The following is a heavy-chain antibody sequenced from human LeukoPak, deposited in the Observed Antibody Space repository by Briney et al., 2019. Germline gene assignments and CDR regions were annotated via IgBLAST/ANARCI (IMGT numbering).Heavy chain of an antibody. CDR3: ARDASMGRGAFDY. J-gene: IGHJ4*02. D-gene: IGHD3-10*01. CDR2: IYYSGST. Sequence: SETLSLTCTVSGGSISSYYWSWIRQPPGKGLEWIGSIYYSGSTNYNPSLKSRVTISIDTSKNQFSLKLSSVTAADTAVYYCARDASMGRGAFDYWGQGTLVTVSS. V-gene: IGHV4-59*01. CDR1: GGSISSYY.